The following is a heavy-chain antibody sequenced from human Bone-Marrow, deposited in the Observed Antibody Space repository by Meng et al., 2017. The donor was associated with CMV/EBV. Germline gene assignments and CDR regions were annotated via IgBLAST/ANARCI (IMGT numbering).Heavy chain of an antibody. CDR1: GFTFSSYA. J-gene: IGHJ6*02. CDR2: ISGSGGST. Sequence: GESLKISCAASGFTFSSYAMSWVRQAPGKGLEWVSAISGSGGSTYYADSVKGRFTISRDNSKNTLYLQMNSLRAEDTAVYYCARDRYDFWSGYYRPYYYGMDVWGQGTTVTVSS. D-gene: IGHD3-3*01. CDR3: ARDRYDFWSGYYRPYYYGMDV. V-gene: IGHV3-23*01.